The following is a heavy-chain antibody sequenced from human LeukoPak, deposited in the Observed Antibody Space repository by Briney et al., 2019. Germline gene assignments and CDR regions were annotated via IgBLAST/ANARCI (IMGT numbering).Heavy chain of an antibody. CDR1: GGSISSGDYY. D-gene: IGHD5-18*01. CDR2: IYYSGST. J-gene: IGHJ5*02. V-gene: IGHV4-30-4*01. CDR3: ARRRGYSYGNWFDP. Sequence: PSQTLSLTCTVSGGSISSGDYYWSWTRQPPGKGLEWIGYIYYSGSTYYNPSLKSRVTISVDTSKNQFSLKLSSVTAADTAVYYCARRRGYSYGNWFDPWGQGTLVTVSS.